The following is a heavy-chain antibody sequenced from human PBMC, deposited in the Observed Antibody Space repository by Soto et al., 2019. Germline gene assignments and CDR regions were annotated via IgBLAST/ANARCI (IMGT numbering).Heavy chain of an antibody. D-gene: IGHD3-22*01. V-gene: IGHV4-31*03. CDR2: IYYSGST. CDR1: GGSISSGGYY. Sequence: SETLSLTCTVSGGSISSGGYYWSWIRQHPGKGLEWIGYIYYSGSTYYNPPLKSRVTISVDTSKNQFSLKLSSVTAADTAVYYCARDRYYDDSSGYYGGPHFDYWGQGTLVTVSS. CDR3: ARDRYYDDSSGYYGGPHFDY. J-gene: IGHJ4*02.